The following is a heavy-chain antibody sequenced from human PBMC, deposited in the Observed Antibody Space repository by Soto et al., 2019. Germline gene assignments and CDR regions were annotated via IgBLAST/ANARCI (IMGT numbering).Heavy chain of an antibody. CDR1: GFTFSSYD. CDR3: ARGAFITGTTAFDI. CDR2: IGTAGDT. J-gene: IGHJ3*02. D-gene: IGHD1-7*01. V-gene: IGHV3-13*01. Sequence: GGSLRLSCAASGFTFSSYDMHWVRQATGKGLEWVSAIGTAGDTYYPGSMKGRFTISRENAKNSLYLQMNSLRAGDTAVYYCARGAFITGTTAFDIWGQGTMVTVS.